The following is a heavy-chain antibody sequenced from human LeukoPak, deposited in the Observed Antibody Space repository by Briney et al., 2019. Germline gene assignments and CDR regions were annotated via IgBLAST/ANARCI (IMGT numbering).Heavy chain of an antibody. Sequence: GASVKVSCKASGYTFSNYGISWVRQAPGQGLEWMGWISSYNDNTNYAQKLQGRVTMTTDTSTSTAYMELRSLRSDDTAVYYCARHFGQYSSGWYLLYYFDYWGQGTLVTVSS. CDR3: ARHFGQYSSGWYLLYYFDY. CDR2: ISSYNDNT. J-gene: IGHJ4*02. CDR1: GYTFSNYG. V-gene: IGHV1-18*01. D-gene: IGHD6-19*01.